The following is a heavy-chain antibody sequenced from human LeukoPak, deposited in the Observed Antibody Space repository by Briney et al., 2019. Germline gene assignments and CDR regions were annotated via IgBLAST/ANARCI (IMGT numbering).Heavy chain of an antibody. CDR2: IYYSGST. J-gene: IGHJ6*02. Sequence: SETLSLTCTVSGGSISSSNYYWGWIRQPPGKGLEWIGSIYYSGSTYYNPSLKSRVTTSADTSKNQFSLKLSSVTAADTAVYYCARVSAIWGYYYGMDVWGQGTTVTVSS. CDR1: GGSISSSNYY. CDR3: ARVSAIWGYYYGMDV. V-gene: IGHV4-39*07. D-gene: IGHD5/OR15-5a*01.